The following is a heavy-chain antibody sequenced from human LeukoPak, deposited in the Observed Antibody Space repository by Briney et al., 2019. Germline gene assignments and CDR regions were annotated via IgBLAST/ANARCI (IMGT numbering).Heavy chain of an antibody. J-gene: IGHJ3*02. D-gene: IGHD3-16*01. CDR3: ARCWGAMADDAFDI. V-gene: IGHV4-34*01. CDR2: INHSGST. CDR1: GGSFSGYY. Sequence: PSETLSLTCAVYGGSFSGYYWSWFRQPPGKGLEWIGEINHSGSTNYNPSLKSRVTISVDTSKNQFSLKLSSVTAADTAVYYCARCWGAMADDAFDIWGQGTMVTVSS.